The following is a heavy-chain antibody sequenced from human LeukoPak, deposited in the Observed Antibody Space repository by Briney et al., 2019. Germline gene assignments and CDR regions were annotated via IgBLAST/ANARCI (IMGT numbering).Heavy chain of an antibody. V-gene: IGHV3-21*01. D-gene: IGHD3-22*01. Sequence: NPGGSLRLSCAASGFTFSSYSMNWVRQAPGKGLEWVTSISSSSSYIFYADSVKGRFTISRDNAKNSLYLQMNSLRAEDTAVYYCARSYYYDSSGYPLRYWGQGTLVTVSS. J-gene: IGHJ4*02. CDR3: ARSYYYDSSGYPLRY. CDR1: GFTFSSYS. CDR2: ISSSSSYI.